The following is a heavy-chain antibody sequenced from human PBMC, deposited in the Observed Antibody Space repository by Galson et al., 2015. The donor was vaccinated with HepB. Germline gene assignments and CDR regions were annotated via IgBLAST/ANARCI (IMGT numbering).Heavy chain of an antibody. D-gene: IGHD3-10*02. V-gene: IGHV3-49*03. Sequence: SLRLSCAGSGFTFGDYRLNWFRQAPGKGLEWVGFIRNNAYGDTTQYAASVKGRLTISRDDSKSIAYLQMDSLKTEDTAVYFCSRGHLFGVIWGQGTLVTVSS. CDR1: GFTFGDYR. CDR3: SRGHLFGVI. J-gene: IGHJ4*02. CDR2: IRNNAYGDTT.